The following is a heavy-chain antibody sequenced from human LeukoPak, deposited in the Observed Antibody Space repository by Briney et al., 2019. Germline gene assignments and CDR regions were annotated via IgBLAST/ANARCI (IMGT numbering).Heavy chain of an antibody. Sequence: GASVKVSCKASGYTFITYAMNWVRQAPGQGLEWMGWINTNTGNPMYAQGFAGRFVFSLDTSVSTAYLQWSSLKASDTAMYYCARGGSSGWYALDYWGQGTLVTVSS. V-gene: IGHV7-4-1*02. D-gene: IGHD6-19*01. CDR1: GYTFITYA. CDR2: INTNTGNP. CDR3: ARGGSSGWYALDY. J-gene: IGHJ4*02.